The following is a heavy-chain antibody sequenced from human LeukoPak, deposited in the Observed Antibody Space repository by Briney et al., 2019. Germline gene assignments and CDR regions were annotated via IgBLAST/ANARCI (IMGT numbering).Heavy chain of an antibody. CDR3: AREFNGYDLHFDY. Sequence: ASVKVSCTASGYTFTSYGISWVRQAPGQGLEWMGWISAYNGNTNYAQKLQGRVTMTTDTSTSTDYMELRSLRSDDTAVYYCAREFNGYDLHFDYWGQGTLVTVSS. CDR1: GYTFTSYG. J-gene: IGHJ4*02. D-gene: IGHD5-12*01. CDR2: ISAYNGNT. V-gene: IGHV1-18*01.